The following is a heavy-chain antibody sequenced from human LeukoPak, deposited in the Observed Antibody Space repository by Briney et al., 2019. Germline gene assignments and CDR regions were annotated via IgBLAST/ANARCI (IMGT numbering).Heavy chain of an antibody. CDR1: GFIFGDYV. CDR3: ARDYDWAFDF. Sequence: GGSLRLSCAASGFIFGDYVMSWVRQAPGKGLEWISYINHDGQRIYYAESVRGRFTISRDNGKNSLYLQMNSLRDEDAALYCCARDYDWAFDFWGQGTPVTVFS. J-gene: IGHJ4*02. V-gene: IGHV3-48*02. D-gene: IGHD3-9*01. CDR2: INHDGQRI.